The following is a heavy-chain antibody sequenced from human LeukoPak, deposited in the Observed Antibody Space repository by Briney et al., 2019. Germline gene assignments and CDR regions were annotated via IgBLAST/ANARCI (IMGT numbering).Heavy chain of an antibody. Sequence: ASVKVSCKASGYTFTGYYMHWVRQSPGQGLEWMGWINPNSGGTNYAQKFQGRVTMTRDTSISTAYMELSRLRSDDTAVYYCARATVKNKWLRLKYYFDYWGQGTLVTVSS. V-gene: IGHV1-2*02. J-gene: IGHJ4*02. D-gene: IGHD5-12*01. CDR3: ARATVKNKWLRLKYYFDY. CDR1: GYTFTGYY. CDR2: INPNSGGT.